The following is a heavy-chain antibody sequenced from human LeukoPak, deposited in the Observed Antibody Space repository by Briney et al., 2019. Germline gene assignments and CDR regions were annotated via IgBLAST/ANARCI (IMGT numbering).Heavy chain of an antibody. D-gene: IGHD2-15*01. CDR1: GYTFTSYA. V-gene: IGHV1-3*01. J-gene: IGHJ4*02. CDR3: ARAYCSGGSCYFNFDY. Sequence: ASVKVSCKASGYTFTSYAMHWVRQAPGQRLEWMGWINAGNGNTKYSQKFQGRVTITRDTSASTAYMELSSLRSEDTAVYYCARAYCSGGSCYFNFDYWGQGTLVTVSS. CDR2: INAGNGNT.